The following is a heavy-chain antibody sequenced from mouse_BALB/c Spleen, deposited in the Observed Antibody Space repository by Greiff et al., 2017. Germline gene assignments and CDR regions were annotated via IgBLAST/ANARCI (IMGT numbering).Heavy chain of an antibody. J-gene: IGHJ2*01. D-gene: IGHD4-1*01. CDR1: GFTFSSYA. Sequence: EVKLMESGGGLVKPGGSLKLSCAASGFTFSSYAMSWVRQTPEKRLEWVATISSGGSYTYYPDSVKGRFTISRDNAKNTLYLQMSSLRSEDTAMYYCARSLTGVFDYWGQGTTLTVSS. CDR3: ARSLTGVFDY. V-gene: IGHV5-9-3*01. CDR2: ISSGGSYT.